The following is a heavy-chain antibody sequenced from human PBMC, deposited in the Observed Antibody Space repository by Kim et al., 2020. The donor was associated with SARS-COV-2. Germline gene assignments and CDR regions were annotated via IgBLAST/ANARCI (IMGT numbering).Heavy chain of an antibody. J-gene: IGHJ4*02. Sequence: GGSLRLSCAASGFTFSDDAMSWVRQAPGEGLEWVSSVSADSSITHYADSVKGRFTISRDNSKNMLYLQMNSLRAEDTALYYCAKASWHLNMAFYYLCQGT. CDR3: AKASWHLNMAFYY. D-gene: IGHD3-10*01. CDR1: GFTFSDDA. V-gene: IGHV3-23*01. CDR2: VSADSSIT.